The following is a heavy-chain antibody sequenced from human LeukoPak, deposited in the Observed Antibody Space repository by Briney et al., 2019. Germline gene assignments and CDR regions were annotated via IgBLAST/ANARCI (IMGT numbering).Heavy chain of an antibody. J-gene: IGHJ4*02. D-gene: IGHD6-6*01. Sequence: GGSLRLSCAASGFTFSSYGMHWVRQAPGKRLEWVAVISYDGSNKYYADSVKGRFTISRDNSKNTLYLQMNSLRAEDTAVYYCARDIDKNRQYSPLFDYWGQGTLVTVSS. CDR3: ARDIDKNRQYSPLFDY. CDR2: ISYDGSNK. CDR1: GFTFSSYG. V-gene: IGHV3-30*03.